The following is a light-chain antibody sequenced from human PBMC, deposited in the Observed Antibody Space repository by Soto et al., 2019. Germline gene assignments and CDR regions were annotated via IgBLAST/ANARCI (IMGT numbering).Light chain of an antibody. CDR1: GSDVGGYNY. CDR3: SSFGGSSTPDV. V-gene: IGLV2-14*01. CDR2: EVS. Sequence: QSALTQPASVSGSPGQSITISCTGTGSDVGGYNYVSWYQQHPGKAPKLIIYEVSDRPSGISNRFSGSKSGNTASLTISGLQAEDEAEYYCSSFGGSSTPDVFGTGTKVTVL. J-gene: IGLJ1*01.